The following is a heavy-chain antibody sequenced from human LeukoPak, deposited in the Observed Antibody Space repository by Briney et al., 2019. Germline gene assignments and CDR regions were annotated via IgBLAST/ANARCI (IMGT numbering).Heavy chain of an antibody. CDR2: ISYDGSNK. CDR3: AKRTSNSWGNGDFDY. CDR1: GFTFSTYG. V-gene: IGHV3-30*18. Sequence: PGGSLRLSCAASGFTFSTYGMHWVRQAPGKGLEWVAVISYDGSNKYYADSVKGRFTISRDNSKNTLYLQMNSLRAEDTAVYYCAKRTSNSWGNGDFDYWGQGTLVTVSS. D-gene: IGHD6-13*01. J-gene: IGHJ4*02.